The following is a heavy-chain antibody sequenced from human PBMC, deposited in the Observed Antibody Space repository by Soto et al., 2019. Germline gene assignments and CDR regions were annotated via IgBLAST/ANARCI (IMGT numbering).Heavy chain of an antibody. CDR1: GVIFSNFG. CDR2: IWSDGSNA. J-gene: IGHJ6*02. V-gene: IGHV3-33*08. CDR3: ARYPRTARPSAMDV. Sequence: GGSLCLSCTTSGVIFSNFGMHWVRQAPGKGLEWVAVIWSDGSNAVYADFMRRGFTISKDNSKNTLYLQMTGLTSDATAVYYCARYPRTARPSAMDVWGQGTTVTVSS. D-gene: IGHD6-6*01.